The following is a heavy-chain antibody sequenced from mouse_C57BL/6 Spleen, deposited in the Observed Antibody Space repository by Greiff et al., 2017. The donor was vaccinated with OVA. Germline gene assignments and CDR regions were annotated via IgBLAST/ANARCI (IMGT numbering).Heavy chain of an antibody. CDR3: ARRGEDYYAMDY. J-gene: IGHJ4*01. Sequence: EVKLMESGGGLVQPGGSLSLSCAASGFTFTDYYMSWVRQPPGKALEWLGFIRNKANGYTTEYSASVKGRFTISRDNSQSILYLQMNALRAEDSATYYCARRGEDYYAMDYWGQGTSVTVSS. CDR2: IRNKANGYTT. CDR1: GFTFTDYY. V-gene: IGHV7-3*01.